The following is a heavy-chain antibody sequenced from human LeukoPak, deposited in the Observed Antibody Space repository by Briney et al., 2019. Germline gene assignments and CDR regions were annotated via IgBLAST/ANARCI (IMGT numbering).Heavy chain of an antibody. CDR2: IYSGGDS. D-gene: IGHD3-22*01. J-gene: IGHJ4*02. CDR1: GFTVSSNY. V-gene: IGHV3-66*01. CDR3: ARGGHAASYDNPFDF. Sequence: GGSLRLSCAASGFTVSSNYMNWVRQAPGTGLEWVSVIYSGGDSYYADSVKGRFTISRDISKNTLYLQMNSLRAEDTAVYYCARGGHAASYDNPFDFWGQGTPVTVSS.